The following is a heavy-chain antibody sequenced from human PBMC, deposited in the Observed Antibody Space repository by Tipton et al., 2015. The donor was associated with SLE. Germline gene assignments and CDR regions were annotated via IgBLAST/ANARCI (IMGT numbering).Heavy chain of an antibody. D-gene: IGHD3-3*02. J-gene: IGHJ4*02. CDR1: GGSISSSSYY. CDR2: IYYSGST. CDR3: VRPSGRISDYFDF. V-gene: IGHV4-39*01. Sequence: GLVKPSETLSLTCTVSGGSISSSSYYWGWIRQPPGRGLEWIGSIYYSGSTFYNPSLKSRFTISADTSKNQFSLKLSSAPAADTAVYYCVRPSGRISDYFDFWGQGSLVTVSS.